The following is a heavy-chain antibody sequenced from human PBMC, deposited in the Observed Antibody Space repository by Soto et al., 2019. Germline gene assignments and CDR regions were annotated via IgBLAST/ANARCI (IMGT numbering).Heavy chain of an antibody. CDR2: ISGSGGST. Sequence: GGSLRLSCAASGFTFSSYTMSWVRQAPGKGLEWVSAISGSGGSTYYADSVKGWFTISRDNSKNTLYLQMNSLRAEDTAVYYCARGFGETTYFDYWGQGTLVTVSS. CDR3: ARGFGETTYFDY. D-gene: IGHD3-10*01. V-gene: IGHV3-23*01. J-gene: IGHJ4*02. CDR1: GFTFSSYT.